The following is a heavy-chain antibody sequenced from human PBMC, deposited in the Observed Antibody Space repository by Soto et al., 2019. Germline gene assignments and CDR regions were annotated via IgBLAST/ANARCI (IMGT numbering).Heavy chain of an antibody. CDR2: IYYSGST. Sequence: SETLSLTCTVSGGSISSGGYYWSWIRQHPGKGLEWIGYIYYSGSTYYNPSLKSRVTISVDTSKNQFSLQLSSVTAADTAVYYCARAATYYYDSSVPGAFDIWGQGTMVTVSS. CDR3: ARAATYYYDSSVPGAFDI. D-gene: IGHD3-22*01. J-gene: IGHJ3*02. CDR1: GGSISSGGYY. V-gene: IGHV4-31*03.